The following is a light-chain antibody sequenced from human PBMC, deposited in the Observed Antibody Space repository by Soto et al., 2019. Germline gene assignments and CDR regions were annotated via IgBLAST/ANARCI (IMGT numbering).Light chain of an antibody. CDR2: DAS. CDR1: QSITNW. V-gene: IGKV1-5*01. CDR3: QQYNNWPRT. J-gene: IGKJ1*01. Sequence: DIQMTQSPSTLSASVGDRVTITCRASQSITNWLAWYQQKPGKAPKLLIYDASSLESGVPSRFSGSGSGTEFTLTISSLQPDDFAVYYCQQYNNWPRTFGQGTKVEIK.